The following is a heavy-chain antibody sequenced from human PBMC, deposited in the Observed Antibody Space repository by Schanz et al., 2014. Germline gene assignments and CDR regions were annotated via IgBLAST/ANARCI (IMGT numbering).Heavy chain of an antibody. CDR1: GYTFTSYT. CDR3: ASSGAGYSSSWDFDY. CDR2: IIPVLAIA. J-gene: IGHJ4*02. V-gene: IGHV1-69*02. Sequence: QVQLVQSGAEVKKPGASVKVSCKASGYTFTSYTINWVRQAPGQGLEWMGRIIPVLAIADYAQKFQGRVTITADKSTFTAYMDVSSLRSEDTAVYYCASSGAGYSSSWDFDYWGQGTLVTVSS. D-gene: IGHD6-13*01.